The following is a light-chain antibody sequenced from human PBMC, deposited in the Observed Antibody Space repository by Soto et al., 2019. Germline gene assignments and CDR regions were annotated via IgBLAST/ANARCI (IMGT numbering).Light chain of an antibody. J-gene: IGLJ3*02. CDR3: CSYAGSFTWV. CDR2: DVS. V-gene: IGLV2-11*01. Sequence: QSALTQPRSVSGSPGQSVTISCTGTSSDVGAYNYVSWYQQHPGKAPKVMIYDVSKRPSGVPDRFSASKSGNTASLTISGLQAEDEADYYCCSYAGSFTWVFGGGTKVTVL. CDR1: SSDVGAYNY.